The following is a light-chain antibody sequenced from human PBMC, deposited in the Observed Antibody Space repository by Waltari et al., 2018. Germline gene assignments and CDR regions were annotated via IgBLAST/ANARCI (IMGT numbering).Light chain of an antibody. CDR2: EVY. Sequence: QSALTQPASVSGSPGQSITISCTGTSSDVGGYNYVSWYQQHPGKAPKLMIYEVYNRPYGVSNRVSGSKSGNTASLTISGLQAEDEADYYCSSRTGSSTLYVFGTGTKVTVL. CDR1: SSDVGGYNY. CDR3: SSRTGSSTLYV. J-gene: IGLJ1*01. V-gene: IGLV2-14*01.